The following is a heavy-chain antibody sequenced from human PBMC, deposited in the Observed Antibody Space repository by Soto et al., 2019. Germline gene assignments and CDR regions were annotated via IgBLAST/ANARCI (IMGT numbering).Heavy chain of an antibody. D-gene: IGHD1-26*01. Sequence: QVQLVQSGAEVKKSGASVKVSCKPSGYSFSDYFIQWVRQAPGQGLEWVAWINPKTAATNYAQKFQGRVSLTWDTSSTTAYIALTRLRPDDTAVYYCARIKWGLNYYNGMDVWGQGTTVIVSS. CDR2: INPKTAAT. CDR3: ARIKWGLNYYNGMDV. CDR1: GYSFSDYF. V-gene: IGHV1-2*02. J-gene: IGHJ6*02.